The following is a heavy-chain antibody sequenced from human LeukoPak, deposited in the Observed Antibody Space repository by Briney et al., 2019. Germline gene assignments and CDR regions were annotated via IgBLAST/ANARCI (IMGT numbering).Heavy chain of an antibody. CDR3: ARKMTSVTTLDY. CDR1: GFTFSNYN. D-gene: IGHD4-17*01. Sequence: GGSLRLSCAASGFTFSNYNMNWVRQAPGKGLEWVSYISDSSTTIHYADSVKGRFTISRDNAKNSVYLQMNSLRADDTAVYFCARKMTSVTTLDYWGQGTLVTVSS. J-gene: IGHJ4*02. V-gene: IGHV3-48*04. CDR2: ISDSSTTI.